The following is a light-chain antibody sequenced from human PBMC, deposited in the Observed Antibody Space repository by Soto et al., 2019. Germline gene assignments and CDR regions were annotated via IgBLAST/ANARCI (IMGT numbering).Light chain of an antibody. CDR1: SSDVGGYHY. CDR3: CSYTTSNTRQIV. CDR2: DVS. J-gene: IGLJ1*01. V-gene: IGLV2-14*01. Sequence: QSALTQPASVSGSPGQSITISCTGTSSDVGGYHYVSWYQQHPGKAPKFMIYDVSTRPSGVSNRFSGSKSGNTATLPISGLQAEDEADYYCCSYTTSNTRQIVFGTGTKLTVL.